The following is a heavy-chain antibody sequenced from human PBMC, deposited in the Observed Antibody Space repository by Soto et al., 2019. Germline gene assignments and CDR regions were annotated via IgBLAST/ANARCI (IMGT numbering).Heavy chain of an antibody. CDR1: GGTFSNYA. V-gene: IGHV1-69*06. Sequence: QVQLVQSGAEVKKPESSVKVSCSASGGTFSNYAISWVRQAPGQGLEWMGGIIPLFGTANYVQKFQGRVTITADKSTSTAYMELNSLRSEDTAVYYCARGSTTNWYFDLWGRGTLVTVSS. CDR3: ARGSTTNWYFDL. CDR2: IIPLFGTA. D-gene: IGHD1-1*01. J-gene: IGHJ2*01.